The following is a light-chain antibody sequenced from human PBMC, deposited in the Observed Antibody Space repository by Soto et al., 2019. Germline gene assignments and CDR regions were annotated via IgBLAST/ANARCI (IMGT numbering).Light chain of an antibody. V-gene: IGKV3-20*01. J-gene: IGKJ2*01. CDR1: QSVTSTY. Sequence: EIVLTQSPGTLSLSPGERATLSCRASQSVTSTYLAWYQQQPGQAPRLLIYGASRRDTDIPYRFSGSGYGTDYTLTISLREPEDVSVYYCQLSHSSSYTLGQGTKLEIE. CDR2: GAS. CDR3: QLSHSSSYT.